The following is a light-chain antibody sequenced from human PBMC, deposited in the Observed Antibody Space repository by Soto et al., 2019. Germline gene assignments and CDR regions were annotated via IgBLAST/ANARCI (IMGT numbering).Light chain of an antibody. CDR2: EVS. V-gene: IGLV2-8*01. CDR1: SSDVGGYDC. J-gene: IGLJ2*01. Sequence: QSVLTQPPSASGSPGQSVSLSCTGTSSDVGGYDCVSWYQQHPGKAPKLMIYEVSKRPSGVPDRFSGSKSGNTASLTVSGLQAEDEADYYCSSYAGSNTVVFGGGTKVTVL. CDR3: SSYAGSNTVV.